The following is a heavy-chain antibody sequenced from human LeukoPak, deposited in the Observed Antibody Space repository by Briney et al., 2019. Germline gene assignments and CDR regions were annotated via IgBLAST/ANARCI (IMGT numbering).Heavy chain of an antibody. CDR3: AREGDRGRVYYFDY. CDR2: VSAYNGNT. J-gene: IGHJ4*02. CDR1: GYIFTSYG. V-gene: IGHV1-18*01. Sequence: GASVKVSCKASGYIFTSYGITWVRQAPGQGLEWMGWVSAYNGNTNYAQKLQDRVTMTTDTFTSTAYMELRSLRSDDTAVYYCAREGDRGRVYYFDYWGQGTLVTVSS. D-gene: IGHD3-16*01.